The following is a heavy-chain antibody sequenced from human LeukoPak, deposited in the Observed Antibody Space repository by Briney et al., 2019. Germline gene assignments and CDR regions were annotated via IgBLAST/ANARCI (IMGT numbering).Heavy chain of an antibody. CDR2: IYYSGST. Sequence: PSETLSLTCTVSGGSISSYYWSWIRQPPGKGLEWIGYIYYSGSTNYNPSLKSRVTISVDTSKNQFSLKLSSVTAADTAVYYCARDRGDSGSFDFDYWGQGTLVTVSS. D-gene: IGHD1-26*01. J-gene: IGHJ4*02. CDR1: GGSISSYY. CDR3: ARDRGDSGSFDFDY. V-gene: IGHV4-59*01.